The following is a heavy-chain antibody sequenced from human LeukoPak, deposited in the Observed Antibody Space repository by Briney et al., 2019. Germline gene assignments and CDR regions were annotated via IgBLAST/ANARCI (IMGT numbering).Heavy chain of an antibody. D-gene: IGHD5-18*01. Sequence: GGSLRLSCAASGFTFSRYSMNWVRQAPGKGLEWVSSISSSSSYIYYADSVKGRFTISRDNAKNSLYLQMNSLRAEDTAVYYCARVVDTAMANYGMDVWVNGTTVTVSS. J-gene: IGHJ6*04. CDR3: ARVVDTAMANYGMDV. CDR2: ISSSSSYI. V-gene: IGHV3-21*01. CDR1: GFTFSRYS.